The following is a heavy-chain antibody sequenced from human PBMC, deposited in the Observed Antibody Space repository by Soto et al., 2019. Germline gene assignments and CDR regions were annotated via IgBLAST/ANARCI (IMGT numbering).Heavy chain of an antibody. J-gene: IGHJ5*02. CDR3: ARESITMVRGVTSWWFDP. CDR1: GGSISSGGYY. V-gene: IGHV4-31*03. Sequence: SETLSLTCTVSGGSISSGGYYWSWIRQHPGKGLEWIGYIYYSGSTYYNPSLKSRVTISVDTSKNQFSLKLSSVTAADTAVYYCARESITMVRGVTSWWFDPWGQGXLVTVSS. CDR2: IYYSGST. D-gene: IGHD3-10*01.